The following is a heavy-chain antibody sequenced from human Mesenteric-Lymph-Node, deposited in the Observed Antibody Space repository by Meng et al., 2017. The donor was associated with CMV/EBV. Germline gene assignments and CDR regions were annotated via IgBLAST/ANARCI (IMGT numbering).Heavy chain of an antibody. CDR3: ARPDHRGGIGY. CDR1: GLTFSSHW. J-gene: IGHJ4*02. V-gene: IGHV3-7*01. CDR2: INQDGSEK. D-gene: IGHD3-10*01. Sequence: GESRKISGAASGLTFSSHWMSWVRQAPGKGLEWVANINQDGSEKYYVDSVKGRFTISRDNSKNSLYLQMNSLRAEDTAVYYCARPDHRGGIGYWGQGTLVTVSS.